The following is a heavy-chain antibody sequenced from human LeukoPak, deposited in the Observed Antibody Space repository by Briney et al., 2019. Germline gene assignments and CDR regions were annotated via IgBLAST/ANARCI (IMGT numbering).Heavy chain of an antibody. Sequence: GGSLRLSCAASGFTFSSYEMNWVRQAPGKGREWLSYIDSSGRRIYYADSVKGRFTISRDNARNSVYLQMNSLRAEDTAVYFCARNSGYKDFDSWGQGTLVTVSS. CDR2: IDSSGRRI. V-gene: IGHV3-48*03. J-gene: IGHJ4*02. D-gene: IGHD5-12*01. CDR3: ARNSGYKDFDS. CDR1: GFTFSSYE.